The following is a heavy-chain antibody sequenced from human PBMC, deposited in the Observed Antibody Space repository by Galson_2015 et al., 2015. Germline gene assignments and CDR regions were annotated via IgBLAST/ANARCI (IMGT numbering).Heavy chain of an antibody. D-gene: IGHD2-21*02. CDR1: GGSISSSSYY. Sequence: SETLSLTCTVSGGSISSSSYYWGWIRQPPGKGLEWIGSIYYSGSTYYNPSLKSRVTISADTSKNQFSLKLSSVTAADTAVYYCAREGYCGGDCYRDAFDIWGQGTMVTVSS. CDR3: AREGYCGGDCYRDAFDI. J-gene: IGHJ3*02. V-gene: IGHV4-39*02. CDR2: IYYSGST.